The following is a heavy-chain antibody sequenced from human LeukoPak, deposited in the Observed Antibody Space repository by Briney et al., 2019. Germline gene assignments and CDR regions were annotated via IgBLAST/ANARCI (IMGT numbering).Heavy chain of an antibody. J-gene: IGHJ6*03. Sequence: PGGSLRLSCAASGFTFSSYSMNWVRQAPGKGLGWVSSISSSSSYIYYADSVKGRFTISRDNAKNSLYLQMNSLRAEDTAVYYCARSVAATTKHYYYYMDVWGKGTTVTVSS. D-gene: IGHD2-15*01. CDR1: GFTFSSYS. CDR3: ARSVAATTKHYYYYMDV. CDR2: ISSSSSYI. V-gene: IGHV3-21*01.